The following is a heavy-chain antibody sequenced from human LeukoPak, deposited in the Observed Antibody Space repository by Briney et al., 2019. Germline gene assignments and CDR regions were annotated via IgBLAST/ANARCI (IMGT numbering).Heavy chain of an antibody. CDR1: GGSFSGYY. CDR2: INHSGST. CDR3: ARGPYGDTMIVVVIKPHFDY. Sequence: SETLSLTCAVYGGSFSGYYWSWIRQPPGKGLEWIGEINHSGSTNYNPSLKSRVTISVDTSKNQFSLKLGSVTAADTAVYYCARGPYGDTMIVVVIKPHFDYWGQGTLVTVSS. D-gene: IGHD3-22*01. V-gene: IGHV4-34*01. J-gene: IGHJ4*02.